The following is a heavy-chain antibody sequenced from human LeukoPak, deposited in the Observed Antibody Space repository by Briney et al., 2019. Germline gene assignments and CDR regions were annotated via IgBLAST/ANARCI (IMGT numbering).Heavy chain of an antibody. D-gene: IGHD3-22*01. Sequence: GASVKVSCKASGYTFTSYDINWVRQAPGQGLEWMGWINPNSGGTNYAQKFQGRVTMTRDTSISTAYMELSRLRSDDTAVYYCAREEEVMTFFDYWGQGTLVTVSS. CDR1: GYTFTSYD. CDR2: INPNSGGT. CDR3: AREEEVMTFFDY. V-gene: IGHV1-2*02. J-gene: IGHJ4*02.